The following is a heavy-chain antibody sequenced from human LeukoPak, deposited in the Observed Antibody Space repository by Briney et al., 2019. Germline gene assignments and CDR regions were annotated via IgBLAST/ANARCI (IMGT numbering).Heavy chain of an antibody. J-gene: IGHJ4*02. V-gene: IGHV3-23*01. Sequence: GGSLRLSCAASGFTFSSYAMSWVRQAPGKGLEWVSAISGSGGSTYYADSVKGRFTISRDNSKNTLYLQTNSLRAEDTAVYYCAKIYCSGGSCSDYWGQGTLVTVSS. CDR1: GFTFSSYA. CDR2: ISGSGGST. CDR3: AKIYCSGGSCSDY. D-gene: IGHD2-15*01.